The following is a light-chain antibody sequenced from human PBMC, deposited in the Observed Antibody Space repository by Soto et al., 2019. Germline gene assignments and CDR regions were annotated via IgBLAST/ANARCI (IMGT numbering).Light chain of an antibody. J-gene: IGLJ2*01. Sequence: QSVLTQPRSVSGSPGQSVTISCTGTSSDVGSYNYVSWYQQHPGKAPKLMIYDVSKRPSGVPDRFSGSKSGNTASLTISGLQAEDEADYYCCSYAGSYVVFGGGTKLTVL. V-gene: IGLV2-11*01. CDR3: CSYAGSYVV. CDR1: SSDVGSYNY. CDR2: DVS.